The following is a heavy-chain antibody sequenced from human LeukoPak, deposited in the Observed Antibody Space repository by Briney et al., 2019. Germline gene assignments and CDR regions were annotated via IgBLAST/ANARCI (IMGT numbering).Heavy chain of an antibody. CDR1: GFTVSSNC. CDR3: ARDYRNGAIDY. V-gene: IGHV3-53*01. J-gene: IGHJ4*02. CDR2: IYNDGST. Sequence: PGGSLRLSCVASGFTVSSNCMSGVRQAPGKGLEWVSIIYNDGSTFYADSVKGRFTISRDNSKNTLYLQMDSLSAEDTAVYYCARDYRNGAIDYWGQGTLVTVSS. D-gene: IGHD1-1*01.